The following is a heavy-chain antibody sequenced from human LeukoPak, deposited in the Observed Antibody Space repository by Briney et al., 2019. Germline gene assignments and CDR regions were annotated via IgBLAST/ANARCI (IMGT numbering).Heavy chain of an antibody. CDR3: ARGYDILTGYLYYFDY. J-gene: IGHJ4*02. CDR1: GFTFSGYG. D-gene: IGHD3-9*01. V-gene: IGHV3-33*01. CDR2: IWYDGSNK. Sequence: GGSLRLSCAASGFTFSGYGMHWVRQAPGKGLEWVAVIWYDGSNKYYADSVKGRFTISRDNSKNTLYLQMNSLRAEDTAVYYCARGYDILTGYLYYFDYWGQGTLVTVSS.